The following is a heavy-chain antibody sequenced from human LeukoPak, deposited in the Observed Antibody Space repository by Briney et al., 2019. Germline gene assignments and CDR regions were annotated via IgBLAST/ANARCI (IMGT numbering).Heavy chain of an antibody. J-gene: IGHJ6*02. Sequence: SVKVSCKASGGTFSSYAISWVRQAPGQGLEWMGGIIPIFGTANYAQKFQGRVTITADESTSTAYMELSSPRSEDTAVYYCASGSATYDSSGFRNYYYGMDVWGQGTTVTVSS. D-gene: IGHD3-22*01. V-gene: IGHV1-69*13. CDR3: ASGSATYDSSGFRNYYYGMDV. CDR2: IIPIFGTA. CDR1: GGTFSSYA.